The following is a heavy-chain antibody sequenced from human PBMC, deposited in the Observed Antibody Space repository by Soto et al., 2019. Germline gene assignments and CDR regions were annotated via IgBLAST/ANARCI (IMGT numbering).Heavy chain of an antibody. J-gene: IGHJ4*02. CDR2: IYPGGVNI. D-gene: IGHD1-20*01. CDR3: ARDSGNLDNWSYFFDY. V-gene: IGHV1-46*01. CDR1: GYSFTSHY. Sequence: GASVKVSCEAIGYSFTSHYMHWVRQAPGQGLEWMGTIYPGGVNIGYAQKFKGRVTMTKDTSTSTVYMELNSLTSEDTAVYYCARDSGNLDNWSYFFDYWGQGTLVTVSS.